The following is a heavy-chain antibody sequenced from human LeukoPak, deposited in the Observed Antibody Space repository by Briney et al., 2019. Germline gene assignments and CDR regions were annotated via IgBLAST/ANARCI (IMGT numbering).Heavy chain of an antibody. CDR2: ISYDGSNK. CDR3: AKVFFSGSYYAASDY. CDR1: GVTFSTYG. Sequence: XGALRLSCAASGVTFSTYGMQWGCEAPGRGGERGAVISYDGSNKYYADSVKGRFTISRDNSNNTLYLQMNSLGAEDTAVYYCAKVFFSGSYYAASDYWGQGTLVTVSS. J-gene: IGHJ4*02. V-gene: IGHV3-30*18. D-gene: IGHD1-26*01.